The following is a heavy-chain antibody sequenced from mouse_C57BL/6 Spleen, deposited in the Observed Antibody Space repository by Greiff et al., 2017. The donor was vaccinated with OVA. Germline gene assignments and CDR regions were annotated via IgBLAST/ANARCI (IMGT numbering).Heavy chain of an antibody. Sequence: DVKLVESGGDLVKPGGSLKLSCAASGFTFSSYGMSWVRQTPDKRLEWVATISSGGSYTYYPDSVKGRFTISRDNAKNTLYLQMSSLKSEDTAMYYCARRPYDYWGQGTTLTVSS. V-gene: IGHV5-6*02. J-gene: IGHJ2*01. CDR3: ARRPYDY. CDR1: GFTFSSYG. CDR2: ISSGGSYT.